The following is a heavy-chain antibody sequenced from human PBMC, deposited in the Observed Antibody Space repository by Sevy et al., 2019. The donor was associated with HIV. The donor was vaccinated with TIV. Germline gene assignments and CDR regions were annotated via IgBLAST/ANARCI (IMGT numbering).Heavy chain of an antibody. J-gene: IGHJ4*02. CDR2: IKSKTDGGTT. CDR1: GFTFSNAW. D-gene: IGHD3-22*01. CDR3: TTEYYYDSSGYLTDY. Sequence: VGSLRLSCAASGFTFSNAWMSWVRQAPGKGLEWVGRIKSKTDGGTTDYAAPVKGRFTISRDDSKNTLYLQMNSLKTEDTAVYYCTTEYYYDSSGYLTDYWGQGTLVTVSS. V-gene: IGHV3-15*01.